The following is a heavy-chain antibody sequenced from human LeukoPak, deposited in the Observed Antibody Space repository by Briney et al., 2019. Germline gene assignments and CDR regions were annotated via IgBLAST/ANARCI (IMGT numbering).Heavy chain of an antibody. CDR3: ASGSSTSRMLGY. J-gene: IGHJ4*02. D-gene: IGHD2-2*01. V-gene: IGHV3-11*01. Sequence: GGSLRPSCAASGFTFSDYYMSWIRQAPGKGLEWVSYISSSASAIYYADSVKGRFTISRDNAKNSLHLQMNSLRAEDTAVYYCASGSSTSRMLGYWGQGTLVTVSS. CDR2: ISSSASAI. CDR1: GFTFSDYY.